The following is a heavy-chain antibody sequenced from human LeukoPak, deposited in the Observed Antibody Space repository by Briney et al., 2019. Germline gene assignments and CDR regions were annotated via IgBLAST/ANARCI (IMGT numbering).Heavy chain of an antibody. CDR2: IYPGDSDT. D-gene: IGHD6-13*01. J-gene: IGHJ4*02. V-gene: IGHV5-51*01. CDR3: ARLVRSSIAAAGTLYYFDY. Sequence: GEPLQISCKGSGSSFTSYWIGWVRQMPGKGLEWMGIIYPGDSDTRYSPSFQGQVTISADKSISTAYLQWSSLKASDTAMYYCARLVRSSIAAAGTLYYFDYWGQGTLVTVSS. CDR1: GSSFTSYW.